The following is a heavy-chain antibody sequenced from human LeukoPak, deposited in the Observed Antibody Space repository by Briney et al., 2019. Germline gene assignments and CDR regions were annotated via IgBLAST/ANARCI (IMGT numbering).Heavy chain of an antibody. J-gene: IGHJ5*02. CDR2: INHSGST. V-gene: IGHV4-34*01. CDR3: ARGPRGYSYGFRGNWFVP. CDR1: GGSFSGYY. D-gene: IGHD5-18*01. Sequence: SETLSLTCAVYGGSFSGYYWSWIRQPPGKGLEWIGEINHSGSTNYNPSLKSRVTISVDTSKNQFSLKLSSVTAADTAVYYCARGPRGYSYGFRGNWFVPWGQGTLVTVSS.